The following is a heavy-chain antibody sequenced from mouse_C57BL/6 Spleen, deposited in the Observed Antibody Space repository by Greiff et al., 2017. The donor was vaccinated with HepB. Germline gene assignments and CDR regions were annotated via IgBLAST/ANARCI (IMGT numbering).Heavy chain of an antibody. D-gene: IGHD2-4*01. V-gene: IGHV1-82*01. CDR2: IYPGAGDT. J-gene: IGHJ3*01. CDR3: ARDYDYDGRFAY. Sequence: VQLQQSGPELVKPGASVKISCKASGYAFSSSWMNWVKQRPGKGLEWIGRIYPGAGDTNYNGKFKGKATQTADKSSSTAYMQLSSLTSEDSAVYFCARDYDYDGRFAYLVQVTLVTVSA. CDR1: GYAFSSSW.